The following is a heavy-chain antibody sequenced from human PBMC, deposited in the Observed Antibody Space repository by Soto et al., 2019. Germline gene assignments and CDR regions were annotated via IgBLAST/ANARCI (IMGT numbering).Heavy chain of an antibody. CDR3: ARAYDSNGNHAFDI. Sequence: LSLTCTVSGGSISGYFWSWIRQPAGKGLDWIGRIYSSGSTNHNPSLNSRITMSVDTSKNQFSLKLSSVSAADTAVYYCARAYDSNGNHAFDIWGQGTLVTVSS. CDR2: IYSSGST. D-gene: IGHD3-22*01. CDR1: GGSISGYF. V-gene: IGHV4-4*07. J-gene: IGHJ3*02.